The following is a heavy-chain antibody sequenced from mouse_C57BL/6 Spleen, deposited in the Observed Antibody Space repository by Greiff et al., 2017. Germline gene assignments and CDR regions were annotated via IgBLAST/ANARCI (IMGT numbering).Heavy chain of an antibody. Sequence: QVQLQQPGAELVRPGSSVKLSCKASGYTFTSYWMHWVKQRPIQGLEWIGNIDPSDSETHYNQKFKDKATLTVDKSSSTAYMQLSSLTSEDSAVYYCARRTYYSNYEGYFDYWGQGTTLTVSS. J-gene: IGHJ2*01. CDR3: ARRTYYSNYEGYFDY. CDR2: IDPSDSET. CDR1: GYTFTSYW. V-gene: IGHV1-52*01. D-gene: IGHD2-5*01.